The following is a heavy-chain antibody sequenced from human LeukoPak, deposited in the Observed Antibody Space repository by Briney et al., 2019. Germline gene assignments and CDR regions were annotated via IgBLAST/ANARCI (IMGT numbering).Heavy chain of an antibody. V-gene: IGHV1-8*01. CDR3: VRDYCSGGGCYSNYYYYYMDV. J-gene: IGHJ6*03. CDR2: MNPDSGNT. Sequence: ASVKVSCKASGYTFTSHDINWVRQATGQGLEGMGWMNPDSGNTAYAQKFQGRVTMTRNTSIGTAYMELSSLRSEDTAVYFCVRDYCSGGGCYSNYYYYYMDVWGKGTTVTVSS. CDR1: GYTFTSHD. D-gene: IGHD2-15*01.